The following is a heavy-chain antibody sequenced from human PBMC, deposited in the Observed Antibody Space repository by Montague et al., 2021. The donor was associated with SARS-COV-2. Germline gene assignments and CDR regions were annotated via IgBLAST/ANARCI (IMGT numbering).Heavy chain of an antibody. CDR3: VKEGRSSAYAMDY. Sequence: TLSLTCTVSGDSMTSGSHFWTWIRQPAGKGLEWIGHTQTSGTSNYNPSLRDRITLSVDTSKSQFSLRLTSVTAADTAVYYCVKEGRSSAYAMDYWGQGTLVTVSS. D-gene: IGHD3-22*01. J-gene: IGHJ4*02. CDR1: GDSMTSGSHF. V-gene: IGHV4-61*09. CDR2: TQTSGTS.